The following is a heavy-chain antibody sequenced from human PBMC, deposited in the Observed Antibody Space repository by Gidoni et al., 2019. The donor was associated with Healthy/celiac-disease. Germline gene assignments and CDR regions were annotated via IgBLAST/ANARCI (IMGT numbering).Heavy chain of an antibody. CDR2: IIPILGIA. CDR1: GGTFTSYA. Sequence: QVQLVQSGAAVKKPGSSVKVSCKASGGTFTSYAISWGRQAPGQGLEWMGRIIPILGIANYAQKFQGRVTITADKSTSTAYMELSSLRSEDTAVYYCARERGTYCSGGSCYTDYWGQGTLVTVSS. V-gene: IGHV1-69*04. D-gene: IGHD2-15*01. J-gene: IGHJ4*02. CDR3: ARERGTYCSGGSCYTDY.